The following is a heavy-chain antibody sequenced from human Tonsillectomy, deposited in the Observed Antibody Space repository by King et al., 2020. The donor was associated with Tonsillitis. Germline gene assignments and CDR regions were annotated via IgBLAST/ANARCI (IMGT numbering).Heavy chain of an antibody. CDR3: ARDRSGSGSYHSPFDH. J-gene: IGHJ4*02. CDR1: GGSISSGGYY. V-gene: IGHV4-61*02. D-gene: IGHD3-10*01. CDR2: IYTSGSI. Sequence: VQLQESGPGLVKPSQTLSLTCTVSGGSISSGGYYWSWIRQPAGKGLEWIGRIYTSGSINYNPSLKSRVTMSVDTSKNQFSLKLDSVTAADTAVYYCARDRSGSGSYHSPFDHWGQGTLVTVSA.